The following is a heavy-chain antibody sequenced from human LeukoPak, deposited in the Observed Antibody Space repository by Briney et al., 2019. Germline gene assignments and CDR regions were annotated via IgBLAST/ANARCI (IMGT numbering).Heavy chain of an antibody. Sequence: ASVKVSCKASGYTFTGYSMHWVRQAPGQGLEWMGWINPNSGGTNYAQKFQGRVTITADESTSTAYMELSSLRSEDTAVYYCARGQESGYNYRPRLSIAFDIWGQGTMVTVSS. J-gene: IGHJ3*02. V-gene: IGHV1-2*02. D-gene: IGHD5-24*01. CDR1: GYTFTGYS. CDR3: ARGQESGYNYRPRLSIAFDI. CDR2: INPNSGGT.